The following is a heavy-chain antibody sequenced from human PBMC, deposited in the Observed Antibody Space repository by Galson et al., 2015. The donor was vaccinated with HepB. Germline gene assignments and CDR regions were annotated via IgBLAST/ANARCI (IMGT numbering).Heavy chain of an antibody. CDR3: ARGVVGATVVRAAYDAFDV. V-gene: IGHV3-33*08. J-gene: IGHJ3*01. Sequence: SLRLSCGASGFSFSSYGMHWVRQAPGKGLEWVAVIWYDGSNKYYADSVKGRFTISRDNSKNTLYLQMNSLRAEDTAVYYCARGVVGATVVRAAYDAFDVWGQGTMVTVSS. CDR2: IWYDGSNK. D-gene: IGHD2-15*01. CDR1: GFSFSSYG.